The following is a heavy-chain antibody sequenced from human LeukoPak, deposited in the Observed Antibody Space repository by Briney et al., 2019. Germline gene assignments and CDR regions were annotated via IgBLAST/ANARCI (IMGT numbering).Heavy chain of an antibody. J-gene: IGHJ4*02. CDR2: ISSGSTYM. V-gene: IGHV3-21*01. CDR1: GFTFSSYS. D-gene: IGHD6-19*01. Sequence: GGSLRVSCAASGFTFSSYSMNRVRQAPGKGREWVSSISSGSTYMYNADSLKCRFTISRDNAKDSLYLQMNSLRAEDTAVYYCARGPTIIGVAGTWPLDYWGQGTLVTVSS. CDR3: ARGPTIIGVAGTWPLDY.